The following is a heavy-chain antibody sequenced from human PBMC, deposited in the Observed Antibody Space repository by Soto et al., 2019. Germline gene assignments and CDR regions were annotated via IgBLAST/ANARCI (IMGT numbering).Heavy chain of an antibody. D-gene: IGHD2-15*01. CDR1: GYKFTTYF. CDR3: VRGYCKTTPCSGDFQH. J-gene: IGHJ1*01. CDR2: IHPSGDT. V-gene: IGHV1-46*01. Sequence: ASVKVSCKASGYKFTTYFIHWVRQAPGQGLEWMGMIHPSGDTGYGQKFRGRVTMTIDTSTTTAYMELRNLTSEDTAIYFSVRGYCKTTPCSGDFQHWGQGTLVTV.